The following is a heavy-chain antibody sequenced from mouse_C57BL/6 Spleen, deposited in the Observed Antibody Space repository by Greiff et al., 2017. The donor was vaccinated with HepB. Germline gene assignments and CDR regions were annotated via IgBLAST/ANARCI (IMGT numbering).Heavy chain of an antibody. V-gene: IGHV1-82*01. CDR3: ARGDSGTGFAY. CDR1: GYAFSSSW. Sequence: VKLQESGPELVKPGASVKISCKASGYAFSSSWMNWVKQRPGKGLEWIGRIYPGDGDTNYNGKFKGKAKLTADKSSSTAYMQLSSLTSEDSAVYFCARGDSGTGFAYWGQGTLVTVSA. CDR2: IYPGDGDT. J-gene: IGHJ3*01. D-gene: IGHD4-1*01.